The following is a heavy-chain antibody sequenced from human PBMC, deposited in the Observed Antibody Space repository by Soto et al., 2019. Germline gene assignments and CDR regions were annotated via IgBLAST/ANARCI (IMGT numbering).Heavy chain of an antibody. J-gene: IGHJ5*02. V-gene: IGHV4-34*01. CDR3: ARGFKGSWPYYVGWFDP. D-gene: IGHD6-13*01. CDR1: GGSFSGYY. CDR2: INHSGST. Sequence: QLQLQQWGAGLLKPSETLSLTSAVYGGSFSGYYWSWIRQHPGKGLEWIGEINHSGSTNYNPSLKSRVTISVDTSKNQFSLKLSSVTAADTAVYYCARGFKGSWPYYVGWFDPWGQGTLVTVSS.